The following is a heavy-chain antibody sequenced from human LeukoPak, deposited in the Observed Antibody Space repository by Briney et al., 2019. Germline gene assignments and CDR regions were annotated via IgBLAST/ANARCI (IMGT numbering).Heavy chain of an antibody. J-gene: IGHJ4*02. CDR3: AREGITVNN. Sequence: SETLSLTCTVSGGSVSSGSFYWSWIRQPPGKGLEWIGYVYFSGTTNYNPSLKSRVTVSIDTSENQFSLKLRSVTAADTAVYYCAREGITVNNWGRGILSPSPQ. CDR1: GGSVSSGSFY. V-gene: IGHV4-61*01. CDR2: VYFSGTT. D-gene: IGHD3-16*01.